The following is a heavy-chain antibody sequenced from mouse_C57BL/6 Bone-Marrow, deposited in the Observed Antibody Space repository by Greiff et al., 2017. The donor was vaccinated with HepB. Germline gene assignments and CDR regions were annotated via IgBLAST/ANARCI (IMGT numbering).Heavy chain of an antibody. CDR2: INYDGSST. J-gene: IGHJ4*01. CDR3: ARDKDYGNYVGAMDY. D-gene: IGHD2-1*01. Sequence: EVQRVESEGGLVQPGRSMKLSCTASGFTFSDYYMAWVRQVPEKGLEWVANINYDGSSTYYLDSLKSRFIISRDNAKNILYLQMSSLKSEDTATYYCARDKDYGNYVGAMDYWGQGTSVTVSS. V-gene: IGHV5-16*01. CDR1: GFTFSDYY.